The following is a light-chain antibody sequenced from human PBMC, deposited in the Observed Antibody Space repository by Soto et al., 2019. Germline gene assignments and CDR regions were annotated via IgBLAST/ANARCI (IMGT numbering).Light chain of an antibody. J-gene: IGKJ1*01. CDR1: QTVSKNY. V-gene: IGKV3-20*01. CDR3: QQCAHSPLT. Sequence: EIVLTQSPGTLSLSPGERATLSSRASQTVSKNYLAWYQQKPGQAPRLLIYDAFNRATDIPDRFSGSGSGTDFTLTITRLEPEDFAVYYCQQCAHSPLTFGQGTKVEMK. CDR2: DAF.